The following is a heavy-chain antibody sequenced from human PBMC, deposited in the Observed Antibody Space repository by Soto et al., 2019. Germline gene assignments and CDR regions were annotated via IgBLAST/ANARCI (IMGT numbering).Heavy chain of an antibody. Sequence: PGGSLRLSCAASGFTFSSYSMNWVRQAPGKGLEWVSSISSSSSYIYYADSVKGRFTISRDNAKNSLYLQMNSLRAEDTAVYYCARGYFDWLWTIDYWGQGTLVTVSS. D-gene: IGHD3-9*01. J-gene: IGHJ4*02. V-gene: IGHV3-21*01. CDR3: ARGYFDWLWTIDY. CDR1: GFTFSSYS. CDR2: ISSSSSYI.